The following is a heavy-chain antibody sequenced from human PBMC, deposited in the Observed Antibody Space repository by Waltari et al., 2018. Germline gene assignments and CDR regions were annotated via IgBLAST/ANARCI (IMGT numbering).Heavy chain of an antibody. CDR1: GGSISSSSYY. CDR2: IYYSGGT. J-gene: IGHJ2*01. Sequence: QLQLQESGPGLVKPSETLSLTCTVSGGSISSSSYYWGWIRQPPGKGLEWIGSIYYSGGTYYNPSLKSRVTISVDTSKNQFSRKLSSVTAADTAVYYCARPMYSSSWSYWYFDLWGRGTPVTVSS. D-gene: IGHD6-13*01. V-gene: IGHV4-39*01. CDR3: ARPMYSSSWSYWYFDL.